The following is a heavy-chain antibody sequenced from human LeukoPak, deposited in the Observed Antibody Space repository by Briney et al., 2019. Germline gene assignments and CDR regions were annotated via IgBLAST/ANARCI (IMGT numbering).Heavy chain of an antibody. Sequence: SETLSLTCTVSGYSISSGYYWGWIRPPPGKGLEWIGSIYHSGSTYYNPSLKSRVTISVGTSKNQFSLKLSSVTAADTAVYYCARLSSGYYLPPFDYWGQGTLVTVSS. V-gene: IGHV4-38-2*02. CDR2: IYHSGST. D-gene: IGHD3-22*01. CDR3: ARLSSGYYLPPFDY. CDR1: GYSISSGYY. J-gene: IGHJ4*02.